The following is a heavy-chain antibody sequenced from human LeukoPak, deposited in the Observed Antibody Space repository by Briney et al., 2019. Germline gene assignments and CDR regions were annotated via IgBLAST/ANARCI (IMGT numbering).Heavy chain of an antibody. CDR1: GFTFDDYA. Sequence: GGSLRLSCAASGFTFDDYAMHWVRQPPGKGLEWVSSISWDSGHSVHADAVQGRFTISRDNAKNSLYLQMNNLRPEDTASYYCIKDLRLDLHLDTFEIWGQGTMVTVSS. J-gene: IGHJ3*02. V-gene: IGHV3-9*01. CDR2: ISWDSGHS. CDR3: IKDLRLDLHLDTFEI. D-gene: IGHD1-7*01.